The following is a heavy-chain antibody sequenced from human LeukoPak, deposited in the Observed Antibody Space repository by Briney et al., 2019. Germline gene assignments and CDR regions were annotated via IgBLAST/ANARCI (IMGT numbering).Heavy chain of an antibody. CDR2: INYSGNT. CDR1: GGSISTSDYN. J-gene: IGHJ3*02. V-gene: IGHV4-39*07. D-gene: IGHD4-23*01. Sequence: SETLSLTCTVSGGSISTSDYNWGCIRQPPGKGLEWIGSINYSGNTYYNPSLKSRVTISVDTSKNQFSLKLSSVTAADTAVYYCARSDGTVVTQGGAFDIWGQGTMVTVSS. CDR3: ARSDGTVVTQGGAFDI.